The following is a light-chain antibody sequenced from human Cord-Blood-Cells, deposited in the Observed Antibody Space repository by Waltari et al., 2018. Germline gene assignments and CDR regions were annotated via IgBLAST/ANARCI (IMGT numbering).Light chain of an antibody. J-gene: IGKJ5*01. CDR2: AAS. V-gene: IGKV1-39*01. CDR3: QQSYSTPFT. CDR1: QSISSY. Sequence: DIQMTQSQSSLSASVRVRVPITCRASQSISSYLNWYQQKPGKAPKLLIYAASSLQSGVPSRFSGSGSGTDFTLTISSLQPEDFATYYCQQSYSTPFTFGQGTRLEIK.